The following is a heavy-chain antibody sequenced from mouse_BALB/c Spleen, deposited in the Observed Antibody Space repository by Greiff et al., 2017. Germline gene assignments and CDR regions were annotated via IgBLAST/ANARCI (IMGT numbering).Heavy chain of an antibody. V-gene: IGHV5-6*02. CDR3: ARGTGRSAMDY. CDR1: GFTFSSYG. Sequence: EVMLVESGGDLVKPGGSLKLSCAASGFTFSSYGMSWVRQTPDKRLEWVATISSGGSYTYYPDSVKGRFTISRDNAKNTLYLQMSSLKSEDTAMYYCARGTGRSAMDYWGQGTSVTVSS. CDR2: ISSGGSYT. D-gene: IGHD4-1*01. J-gene: IGHJ4*01.